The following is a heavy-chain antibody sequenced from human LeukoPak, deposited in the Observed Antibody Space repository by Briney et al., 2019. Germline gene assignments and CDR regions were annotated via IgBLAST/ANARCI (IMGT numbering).Heavy chain of an antibody. D-gene: IGHD2-8*01. CDR1: GFTFSGIW. Sequence: GGSLRFSSAAYGFTFSGIWMAWVRQAPGKGLKWVANIKQDGSEKYCMDSVKGRFTISRDNAKNSLYLQMNSLRVEDTAVYYCARRAYGAFDIWGQGTMVTVSS. J-gene: IGHJ3*02. CDR2: IKQDGSEK. CDR3: ARRAYGAFDI. V-gene: IGHV3-7*05.